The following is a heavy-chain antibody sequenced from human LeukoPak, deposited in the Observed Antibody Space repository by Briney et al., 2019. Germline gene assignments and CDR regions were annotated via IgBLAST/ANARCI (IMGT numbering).Heavy chain of an antibody. J-gene: IGHJ4*02. Sequence: ASVKVSCKASGYTFTTYYVHWVRQAPGQGLEWMGIINPSGGSTTYAQKFRGRLTMTRDMSTSTVYMELSSLRSEDTAVYYCARVIRGYFDYWGQGTLVTVSS. CDR1: GYTFTTYY. CDR2: INPSGGST. CDR3: ARVIRGYFDY. D-gene: IGHD2/OR15-2a*01. V-gene: IGHV1-46*01.